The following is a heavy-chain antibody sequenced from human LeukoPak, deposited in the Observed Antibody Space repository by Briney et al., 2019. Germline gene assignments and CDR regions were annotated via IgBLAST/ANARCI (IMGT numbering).Heavy chain of an antibody. Sequence: VKPSETLSLTCTVSGGSISIYYWSWIRQPAGKGLEWIGRIYTSGSTNYNPSLKSRVTMSVDTSKNQFSLKLSSVTAADTAVYYCARGGYYDSSGYYYLIDYWGQGTLVTVSS. CDR1: GGSISIYY. D-gene: IGHD3-22*01. CDR2: IYTSGST. J-gene: IGHJ4*02. CDR3: ARGGYYDSSGYYYLIDY. V-gene: IGHV4-4*07.